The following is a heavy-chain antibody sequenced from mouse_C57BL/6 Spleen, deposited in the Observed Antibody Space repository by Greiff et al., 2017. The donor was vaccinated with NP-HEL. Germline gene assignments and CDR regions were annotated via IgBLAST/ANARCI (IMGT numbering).Heavy chain of an antibody. J-gene: IGHJ4*01. D-gene: IGHD1-1*01. V-gene: IGHV5-9*01. CDR3: ARGYYGSSYRMDY. Sequence: EVMLVESGGGLVKPGGSLKLSCAASGFTFSSYTMSWVRPTPEKRLEWVATISGGGGNTYYPDSVKGRFTISRDNAKNTLYLQMSSLRSEDTALYYCARGYYGSSYRMDYWGQGTSVTVSS. CDR2: ISGGGGNT. CDR1: GFTFSSYT.